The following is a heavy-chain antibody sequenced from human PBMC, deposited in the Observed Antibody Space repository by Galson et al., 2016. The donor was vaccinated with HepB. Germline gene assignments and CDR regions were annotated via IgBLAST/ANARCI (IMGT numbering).Heavy chain of an antibody. J-gene: IGHJ4*02. V-gene: IGHV3-23*01. CDR3: AKGGISYATGIDL. CDR2: TDIDGTP. CDR1: GFTFSNFA. D-gene: IGHD1-14*01. Sequence: SLRLSCAAAGFTFSNFAMTWVRHAPEKGLEWVSSTDIDGTPYYADSVKGRFTISRDNSKSTLYLQMNSLRVDDTALYYCAKGGISYATGIDLRGQGTLVTVSP.